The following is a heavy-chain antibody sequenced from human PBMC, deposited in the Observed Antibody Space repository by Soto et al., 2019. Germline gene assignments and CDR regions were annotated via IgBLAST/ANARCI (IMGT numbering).Heavy chain of an antibody. CDR2: ITGSGSDT. J-gene: IGHJ4*02. V-gene: IGHV3-23*01. Sequence: GGSLRLSCAASGFTFNNYAMGWVRQTPGKGLEWFSAITGSGSDTYYTDSVKGRFTISRDNSKNTLSLQMNSLRAEDTAVYYCAKLGSSSWSPHYYFDYWGQGTLVTVSS. CDR3: AKLGSSSWSPHYYFDY. CDR1: GFTFNNYA. D-gene: IGHD2-2*01.